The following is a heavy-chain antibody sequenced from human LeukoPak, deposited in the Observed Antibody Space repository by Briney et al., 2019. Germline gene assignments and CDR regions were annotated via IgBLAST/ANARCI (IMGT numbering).Heavy chain of an antibody. D-gene: IGHD3-10*01. CDR2: ISISGNTI. CDR3: VRDLNYYGLDY. CDR1: GFNFSDYY. V-gene: IGHV3-11*01. J-gene: IGHJ4*02. Sequence: GGSLRLSCVASGFNFSDYYMSWIRQAPGKGLEWISYISISGNTIYYADSVKGRFTISRDNAKNSLYLQMNSLRAEDTAVYYCVRDLNYYGLDYWGQGTLVTVSS.